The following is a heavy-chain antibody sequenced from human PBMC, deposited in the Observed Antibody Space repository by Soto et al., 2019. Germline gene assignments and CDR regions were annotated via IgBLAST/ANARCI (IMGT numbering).Heavy chain of an antibody. CDR3: GRDWLGASGSHYED. CDR2: INSDGSST. CDR1: GFTFSSYW. V-gene: IGHV3-74*01. Sequence: EVQLVESGGGLVQSGGSLRLSCAASGFTFSSYWMHWVRQAPGKGLVWVSRINSDGSSTSYADSVKGRFTISRDNAKSTLYRQRNSLRAEDTAVYYWGRDWLGASGSHYEDWGKGTLVTVAS. D-gene: IGHD3-10*01. J-gene: IGHJ4*02.